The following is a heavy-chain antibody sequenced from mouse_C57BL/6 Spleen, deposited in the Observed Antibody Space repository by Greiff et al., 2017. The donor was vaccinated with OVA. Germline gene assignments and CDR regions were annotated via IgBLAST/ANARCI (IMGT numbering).Heavy chain of an antibody. D-gene: IGHD1-1*02. CDR1: GFTFSDYY. V-gene: IGHV5-12*01. Sequence: EVQLVESGGGLVQPGGSLKLSCAASGFTFSDYYMYWVRQTPEKRLEWVAYISNGGGSTYYPDTVKGRFTISRDNAKHTLYLQMSRLKSEDTAMYYCARQIYGPLYYYAMDYWGQGTSVTVSS. CDR2: ISNGGGST. CDR3: ARQIYGPLYYYAMDY. J-gene: IGHJ4*01.